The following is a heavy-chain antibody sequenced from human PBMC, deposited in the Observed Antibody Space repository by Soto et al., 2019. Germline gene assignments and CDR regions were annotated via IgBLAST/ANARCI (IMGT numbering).Heavy chain of an antibody. D-gene: IGHD3-9*01. V-gene: IGHV1-69*13. CDR3: ARDPDTLPDTRYCYGMDV. CDR1: GGAFSSYA. CDR2: IIPIFGTA. Sequence: SVKVSCKASGGAFSSYAIRWVRHAPEQGLEWMGGIIPIFGTANYSQKFKGRVTIPADESTSTAYMELSSLRSEDTAVYYCARDPDTLPDTRYCYGMDVWGQGTTVTVSS. J-gene: IGHJ6*02.